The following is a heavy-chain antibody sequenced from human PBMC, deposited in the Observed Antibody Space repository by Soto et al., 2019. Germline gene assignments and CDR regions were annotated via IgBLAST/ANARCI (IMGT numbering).Heavy chain of an antibody. CDR3: ASGPRRITGPTTGSYYSYYGMDV. CDR1: GGKCISYW. J-gene: IGHJ6*02. Sequence: GQSLKICSKGAGGKCISYWGGWVRQMPGKGVEWMWIIYPGDYDTRYSPSFQGQVKISADKSISTAYLQWSTLKASDTAMYYCASGPRRITGPTTGSYYSYYGMDVWGQGTTVTASS. V-gene: IGHV5-51*01. CDR2: IYPGDYDT. D-gene: IGHD1-20*01.